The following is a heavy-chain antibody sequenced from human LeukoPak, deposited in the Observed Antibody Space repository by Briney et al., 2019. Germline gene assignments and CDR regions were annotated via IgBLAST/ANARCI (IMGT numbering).Heavy chain of an antibody. J-gene: IGHJ4*02. CDR3: ARGPNYGGNSKDFDY. CDR1: GGSISSSSYY. CDR2: INHSGST. V-gene: IGHV4-39*07. D-gene: IGHD4-23*01. Sequence: SETLSLTCTVSGGSISSSSYYWGWIRQPPGKGLEWIGEINHSGSTNYNPSLKSRVTISVDTSKNQFSLKLSSVTAADTAVYYCARGPNYGGNSKDFDYWGQGTLVTVSS.